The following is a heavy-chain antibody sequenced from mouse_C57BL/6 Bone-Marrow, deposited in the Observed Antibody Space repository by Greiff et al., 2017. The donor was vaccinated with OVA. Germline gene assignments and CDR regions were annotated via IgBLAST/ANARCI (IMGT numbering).Heavy chain of an antibody. V-gene: IGHV1-81*01. J-gene: IGHJ4*01. D-gene: IGHD2-3*01. CDR1: GYTFTSYG. CDR3: ARGDGYSYAMDY. CDR2: IYPRSGNT. Sequence: LVESGAELARPGASVKLSCKASGYTFTSYGISWVKQRTGQGLEWIGEIYPRSGNTYYNEKFKGKATLTADKSSSTAYMELRSLTSEDSAVYFCARGDGYSYAMDYWGQGTSVTVSS.